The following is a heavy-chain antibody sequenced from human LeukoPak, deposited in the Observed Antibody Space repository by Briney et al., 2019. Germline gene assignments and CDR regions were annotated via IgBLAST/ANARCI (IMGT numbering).Heavy chain of an antibody. CDR1: GGSFSGYY. CDR2: INHSGST. V-gene: IGHV4-34*01. J-gene: IGHJ4*02. D-gene: IGHD5-18*01. Sequence: SETLSLTCAVYGGSFSGYYWSWIRQPPGKGLEWIGEINHSGSTNYNPSLKSRVTISVDTSKNQFSLKLSSVTAADTAVYYCARRYSYGQRYFDYWGQGTLVTVSS. CDR3: ARRYSYGQRYFDY.